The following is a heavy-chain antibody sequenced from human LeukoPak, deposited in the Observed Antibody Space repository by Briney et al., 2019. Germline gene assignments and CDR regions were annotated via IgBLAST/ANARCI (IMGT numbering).Heavy chain of an antibody. CDR1: GFTFSSYA. CDR3: ARAKGYSNPTCYMDV. CDR2: INWNGGST. D-gene: IGHD6-13*01. V-gene: IGHV3-20*04. J-gene: IGHJ6*03. Sequence: PGGSLRLSCAASGFTFSSYAMHWVRQAPGKGLEWVSGINWNGGSTGYADSVKGRFTISRDNAKNSLYLQMNSLRAEDTALYYCARAKGYSNPTCYMDVWGKGTTVTVSS.